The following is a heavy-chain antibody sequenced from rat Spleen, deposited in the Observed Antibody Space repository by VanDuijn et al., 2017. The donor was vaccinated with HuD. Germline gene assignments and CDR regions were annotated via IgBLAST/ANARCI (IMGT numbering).Heavy chain of an antibody. CDR3: ARRYDFDY. CDR2: ISYGDSSCHSST. J-gene: IGHJ2*01. D-gene: IGHD1-11*01. V-gene: IGHV5-29*01. Sequence: EVQLVESGGGLVQPGRSLKLSCAASGFTFSDYGMAWVRQAPTMGLDWVATISYGDSSCHSSTYYRDSVKGLFTISIDNTKSTLGLQMDRLRSDDTATYYFARRYDFDYWGQGVMVTVSS. CDR1: GFTFSDYG.